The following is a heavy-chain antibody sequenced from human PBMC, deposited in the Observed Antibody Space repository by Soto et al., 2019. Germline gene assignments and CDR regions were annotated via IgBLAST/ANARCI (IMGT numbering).Heavy chain of an antibody. Sequence: QVQLVQSGTEVKKPGASVKVSCKASGYTFSTYGISWVRQAPGQGLEWMAWINTSNGDTHYAQKVQDRVSMTTDRLTSTAYMELRSLRSDDTAIYYCARDSAAHGPVFDHWGQGTLVTVSS. CDR3: ARDSAAHGPVFDH. J-gene: IGHJ4*02. CDR2: INTSNGDT. V-gene: IGHV1-18*04. CDR1: GYTFSTYG. D-gene: IGHD6-13*01.